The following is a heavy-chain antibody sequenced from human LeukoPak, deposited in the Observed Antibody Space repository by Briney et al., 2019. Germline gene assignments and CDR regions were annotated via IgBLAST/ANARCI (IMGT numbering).Heavy chain of an antibody. CDR3: ARSGLYCSGGSCRNWFDP. Sequence: PSETLSLTCTVSGGSISSGSYYWSWIRQPAGKGLEWIGRIYTSGSTNYNPSLKGRVTISVDTSRNQFSLKLSSVTAADTAVCYCARSGLYCSGGSCRNWFDPWGQGTLVTVSS. D-gene: IGHD2-15*01. V-gene: IGHV4-61*02. CDR1: GGSISSGSYY. J-gene: IGHJ5*02. CDR2: IYTSGST.